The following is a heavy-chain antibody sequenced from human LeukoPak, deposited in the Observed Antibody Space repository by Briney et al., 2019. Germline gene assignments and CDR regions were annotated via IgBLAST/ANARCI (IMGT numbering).Heavy chain of an antibody. CDR3: ARAGVVPAASPYYYYYYYMDV. J-gene: IGHJ6*03. D-gene: IGHD2-2*01. V-gene: IGHV1-2*02. CDR1: GYTFTGYY. CDR2: INPNSGGT. Sequence: ASVKVSFKASGYTFTGYYMHWVRQAPGQGLEWMGWINPNSGGTNYAQKFQGRVTMTGDTSISTAYMELSRLRSDDTAVYYCARAGVVPAASPYYYYYYYMDVWGKGTTVTVSS.